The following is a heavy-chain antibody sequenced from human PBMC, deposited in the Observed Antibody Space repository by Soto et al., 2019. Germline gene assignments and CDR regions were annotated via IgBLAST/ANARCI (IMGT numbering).Heavy chain of an antibody. V-gene: IGHV3-33*01. J-gene: IGHJ4*02. CDR1: GFTFSSHV. CDR3: ARAGYCISTKCGRFDS. Sequence: QVQLVESGGGVVQPGRSLRLSCAASGFTFSSHVMHWVRQAPGKGLEWVAVIWYDGSNKYYADSVKGRFTISRDNSKNTLYLKMNSLRAEDTAVYYCARAGYCISTKCGRFDSWGQGTLVTVSS. D-gene: IGHD2-2*01. CDR2: IWYDGSNK.